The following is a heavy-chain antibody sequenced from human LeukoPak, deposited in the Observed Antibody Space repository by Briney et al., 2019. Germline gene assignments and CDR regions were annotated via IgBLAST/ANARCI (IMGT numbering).Heavy chain of an antibody. CDR3: ARGRLRGDAFDI. CDR2: ISGRGSTI. CDR1: GFTFSDYY. Sequence: GGSLRLSCAASGFTFSDYYMNWIRQAPGKGLEWISYISGRGSTIYYADSVKGRFTISRDNAKNSLYLQMNSLRADDTAVYYCARGRLRGDAFDIWGQGTMVTVSS. D-gene: IGHD2-15*01. V-gene: IGHV3-11*01. J-gene: IGHJ3*02.